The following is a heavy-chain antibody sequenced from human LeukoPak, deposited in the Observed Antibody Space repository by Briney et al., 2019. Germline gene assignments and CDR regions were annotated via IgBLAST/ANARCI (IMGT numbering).Heavy chain of an antibody. J-gene: IGHJ4*02. CDR1: GGTFSSYA. CDR3: ARAALGVEMATITD. CDR2: IIPIFGTA. Sequence: ASVKVSCKASGGTFSSYAISWVRQAPGQGLEWMGGIIPIFGTANYAQKFQGRVTITADKSTSTAYMELSSLRSEDTAVYYCARAALGVEMATITDWGQGTLVTVSS. D-gene: IGHD5-24*01. V-gene: IGHV1-69*06.